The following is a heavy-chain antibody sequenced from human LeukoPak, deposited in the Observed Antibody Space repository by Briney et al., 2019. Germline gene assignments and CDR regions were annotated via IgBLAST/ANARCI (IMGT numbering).Heavy chain of an antibody. Sequence: EASVKVSCKASGYTFTSYDINWVRQAPGQGLEWMGLINPSGDSTTYAQKFQGRVTLTRDTSTTTVYMELSSLRSEDTAVYYCATSPNIVGATGYWGQGTLVTVSS. CDR3: ATSPNIVGATGY. D-gene: IGHD1-26*01. CDR1: GYTFTSYD. V-gene: IGHV1-46*01. CDR2: INPSGDST. J-gene: IGHJ4*02.